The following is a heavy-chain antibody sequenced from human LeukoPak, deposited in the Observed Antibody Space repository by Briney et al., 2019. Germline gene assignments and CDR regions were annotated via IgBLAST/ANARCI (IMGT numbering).Heavy chain of an antibody. Sequence: GGSLRLSCAAPGFTFSIYAMTWVRQAPGKGPQWVSTITSSGGTTYSADSVQGRFTISRDNSKNMLHLQMNSLRVEDTAVYYCAKPDGTTVTSDGFTIWRQGTMVTVSS. J-gene: IGHJ3*02. D-gene: IGHD4-17*01. CDR1: GFTFSIYA. V-gene: IGHV3-23*01. CDR3: AKPDGTTVTSDGFTI. CDR2: ITSSGGTT.